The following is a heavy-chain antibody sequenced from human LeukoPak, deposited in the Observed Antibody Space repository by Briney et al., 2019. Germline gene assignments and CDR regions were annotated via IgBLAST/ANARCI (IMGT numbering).Heavy chain of an antibody. J-gene: IGHJ4*02. CDR2: TYSDGSST. D-gene: IGHD3-10*01. CDR1: GFPFGSYR. CDR3: ARGRGSGSYYDY. Sequence: GGSLRLSCAASGFPFGSYRMHWVRQAPGKGLVWVSRTYSDGSSTIYADSVKGRFTVSRDNAKNTLYLEMNSLRVEDTAVYYCARGRGSGSYYDYWGQGTLVTVSS. V-gene: IGHV3-74*01.